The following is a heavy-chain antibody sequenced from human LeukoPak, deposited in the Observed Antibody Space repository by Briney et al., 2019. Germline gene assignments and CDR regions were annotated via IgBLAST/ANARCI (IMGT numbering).Heavy chain of an antibody. V-gene: IGHV4-59*01. CDR1: GGSISSYY. CDR3: ARDSYGYGFDY. CDR2: IYYSGST. J-gene: IGHJ4*02. Sequence: PSETLSLTCTVSGGSISSYYWSWIRQPPGKGLEWIGYIYYSGSTNYNPSLKSRVTISVDTSKNQFPLKLSSVTAADTAVYYCARDSYGYGFDYWGQGTLVTVSS. D-gene: IGHD5-18*01.